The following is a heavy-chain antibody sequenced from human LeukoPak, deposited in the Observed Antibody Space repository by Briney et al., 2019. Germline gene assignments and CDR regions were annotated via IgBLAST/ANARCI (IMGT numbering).Heavy chain of an antibody. Sequence: GGSLRLSCAASGFTFSSYGMHWVRQAPGKGLEWVAVIWYDGSNKYYADSVKGRFTISRDNSKNTLYLQMNSLRAEDTAVYYCARDSTTRGYYYDSSGSSPYDYWGQGTLVTVSS. D-gene: IGHD3-22*01. V-gene: IGHV3-33*01. CDR1: GFTFSSYG. J-gene: IGHJ4*02. CDR2: IWYDGSNK. CDR3: ARDSTTRGYYYDSSGSSPYDY.